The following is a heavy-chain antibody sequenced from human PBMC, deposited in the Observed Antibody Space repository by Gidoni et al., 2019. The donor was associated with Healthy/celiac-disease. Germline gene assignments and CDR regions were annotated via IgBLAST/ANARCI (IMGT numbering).Heavy chain of an antibody. Sequence: EVQLVESGGGVVQPGGYLRLSCAASGFTFSSHAMGWVRQAPGKGLEWVSAISGSGGSTYYADSVKGRFTISRDNSKNTLYLQMNSLRAEDTAVYYCAKVRSSLVVPAAKGGGYFDYWGQGTLVTVSS. D-gene: IGHD2-2*01. CDR1: GFTFSSHA. J-gene: IGHJ4*02. CDR3: AKVRSSLVVPAAKGGGYFDY. V-gene: IGHV3-23*04. CDR2: ISGSGGST.